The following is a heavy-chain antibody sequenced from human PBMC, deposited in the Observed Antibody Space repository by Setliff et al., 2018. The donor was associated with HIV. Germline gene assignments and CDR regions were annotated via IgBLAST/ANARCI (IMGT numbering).Heavy chain of an antibody. CDR2: INPNGGST. Sequence: GASVQVSCRASGYTFTDYYLHWVRQAPGQGPEWMGLINPNGGSTIYAQKFEDRLTVTSDTATTTLYMELRSLRFDDTAMYYCASSNWQLVADHWGQGTPVTVSS. CDR1: GYTFTDYY. CDR3: ASSNWQLVADH. V-gene: IGHV1-46*01. J-gene: IGHJ5*02. D-gene: IGHD6-13*01.